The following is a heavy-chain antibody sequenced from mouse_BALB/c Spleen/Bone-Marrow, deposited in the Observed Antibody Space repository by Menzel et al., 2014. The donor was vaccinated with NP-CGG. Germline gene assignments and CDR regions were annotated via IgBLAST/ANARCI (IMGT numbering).Heavy chain of an antibody. V-gene: IGHV3-2*02. CDR2: ISYSGST. J-gene: IGHJ2*01. CDR3: ARRGYYGSSLDY. CDR1: GYSITSDYA. Sequence: EVKLVESGPGLVKPSQSLFLTCTVTGYSITSDYAWNWIRQFPGNKLEWMGYISYSGSTAYNPSLSCRISITRDTSKNQFFLQLNSVTTEDTATYYCARRGYYGSSLDYWGQGTTLTVSS. D-gene: IGHD1-1*01.